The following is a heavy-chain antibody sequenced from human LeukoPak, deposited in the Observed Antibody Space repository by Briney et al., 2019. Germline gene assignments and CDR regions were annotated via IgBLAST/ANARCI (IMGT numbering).Heavy chain of an antibody. J-gene: IGHJ6*02. CDR2: IYYSGST. Sequence: SETLSLTCTVSGGSISSYYWSWIRQPPGKGLEWIGYIYYSGSTNYNPSLKSRVTISVDTSKNQFSLKLSSVTAADTAVYYCARHGDYGNYYYYGLDVWGQGTTVTVSS. V-gene: IGHV4-59*08. CDR1: GGSISSYY. CDR3: ARHGDYGNYYYYGLDV. D-gene: IGHD4-17*01.